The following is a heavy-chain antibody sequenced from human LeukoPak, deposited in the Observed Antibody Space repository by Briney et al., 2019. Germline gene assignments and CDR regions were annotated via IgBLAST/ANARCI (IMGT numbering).Heavy chain of an antibody. CDR3: ARFGREATYYDFWSGYLTARKRDY. J-gene: IGHJ4*02. CDR2: IYYSGST. CDR1: GGSVSSGSYY. V-gene: IGHV4-61*01. D-gene: IGHD3-3*01. Sequence: SETLSLTCTVSGGSVSSGSYYWSWIRQPPGKGLEWIGYIYYSGSTNYNPSLKSRVTISVDMSKNQFSLKLSSVTAADTAVYYCARFGREATYYDFWSGYLTARKRDYWGQGTLVTVSS.